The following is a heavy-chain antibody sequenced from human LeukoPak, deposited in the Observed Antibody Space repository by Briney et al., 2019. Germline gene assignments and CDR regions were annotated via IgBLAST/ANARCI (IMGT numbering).Heavy chain of an antibody. CDR2: IYHSGST. V-gene: IGHV4-31*03. CDR1: GGSISSGGYY. D-gene: IGHD4-17*01. Sequence: PSETLSLTCTVSGGSISSGGYYWSWIRQHPGKGLEWIGYIYHSGSTYYNPSLKSRVTISVDTSKNQFSLKLSSVTAADTAVYYCASQPLPTVTTASGYYFDYWGQGTLVTVSS. CDR3: ASQPLPTVTTASGYYFDY. J-gene: IGHJ4*02.